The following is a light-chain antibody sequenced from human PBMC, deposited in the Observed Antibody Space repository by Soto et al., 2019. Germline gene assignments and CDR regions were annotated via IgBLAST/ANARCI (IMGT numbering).Light chain of an antibody. Sequence: DIQMTQSPSTLSASVGDRVTITCRASQSISSWLAWYQQKPGRAPKLLIYKASSLETGVPSRFSGSGSGTEVTLIISSLQPDDFASYYCEQDGSSSPWTFGQGTTVEI. CDR1: QSISSW. J-gene: IGKJ1*01. V-gene: IGKV1-5*03. CDR2: KAS. CDR3: EQDGSSSPWT.